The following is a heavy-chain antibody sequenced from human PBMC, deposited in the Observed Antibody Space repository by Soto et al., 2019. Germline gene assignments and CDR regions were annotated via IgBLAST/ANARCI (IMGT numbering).Heavy chain of an antibody. J-gene: IGHJ4*02. Sequence: GGSLRLSCAASRFTFSSYAMHWVRQAPGKGLEWVAVISYDGSNKYYADSVKGRFTISRDNSKNTLYLQMNSLRAEDTAVYYCATGTVTTKGGGYWGQGTLVTVSS. CDR3: ATGTVTTKGGGY. CDR1: RFTFSSYA. V-gene: IGHV3-30-3*01. CDR2: ISYDGSNK. D-gene: IGHD4-17*01.